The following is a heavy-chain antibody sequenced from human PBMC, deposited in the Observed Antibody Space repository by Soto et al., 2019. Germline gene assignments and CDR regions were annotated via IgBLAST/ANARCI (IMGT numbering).Heavy chain of an antibody. Sequence: GGSLRLSCAASGFTFGSYGMHWVRQAPGKGLEWVAVIWYDGSNKYYADSVKGRFTISRDNSKNTLYLQMNSLRAEDTAVYYCAREGYCSSTSCHTNAFDIWGQGTMVTLSS. D-gene: IGHD2-2*01. V-gene: IGHV3-33*01. J-gene: IGHJ3*02. CDR1: GFTFGSYG. CDR3: AREGYCSSTSCHTNAFDI. CDR2: IWYDGSNK.